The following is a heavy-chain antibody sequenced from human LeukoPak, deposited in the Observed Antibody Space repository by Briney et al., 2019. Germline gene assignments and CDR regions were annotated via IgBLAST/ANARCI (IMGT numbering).Heavy chain of an antibody. V-gene: IGHV1-69*05. CDR3: ASGKQGPLVWYYYMDV. CDR1: GGTFSSYA. CDR2: IIPIFGTA. J-gene: IGHJ6*03. Sequence: SVKVSCKASGGTFSSYAISWVRQAPGQGLEWMGGIIPIFGTANYAQKFQGRVTITTDESTSTAYMELSSLRSEDTAVYYCASGKQGPLVWYYYMDVWGKGTTVTVSS. D-gene: IGHD3-16*01.